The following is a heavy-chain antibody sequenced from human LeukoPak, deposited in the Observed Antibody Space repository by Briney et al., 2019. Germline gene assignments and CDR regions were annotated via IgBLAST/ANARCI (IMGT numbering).Heavy chain of an antibody. V-gene: IGHV3-53*01. J-gene: IGHJ4*02. CDR1: GFTVSSNY. D-gene: IGHD3-10*01. CDR2: IYSGGTT. CDR3: ARDTGYGSREYYFDY. Sequence: PGGSLRLSCAASGFTVSSNYMSWVRQAPGKGLEWVSVIYSGGTTYYADSVKGRFTISRDSSKNTLYLQMNSLRAEDTAVYYCARDTGYGSREYYFDYWGQGALVTVSS.